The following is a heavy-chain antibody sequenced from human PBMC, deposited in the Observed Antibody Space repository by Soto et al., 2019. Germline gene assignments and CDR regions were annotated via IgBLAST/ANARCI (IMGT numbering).Heavy chain of an antibody. CDR1: GFMISGFW. CDR2: ISGDGSQK. J-gene: IGHJ4*02. V-gene: IGHV3-7*01. D-gene: IGHD3-10*01. CDR3: RDGHYSGR. Sequence: PGGSLRLSCVPSGFMISGFWAGWIRQAPGKGLEWVARISGDGSQKYYVDSVKGRFTISRDNAKNSVYLQMNSLRAEDTAGYYCRDGHYSGRWGEGALVTVAS.